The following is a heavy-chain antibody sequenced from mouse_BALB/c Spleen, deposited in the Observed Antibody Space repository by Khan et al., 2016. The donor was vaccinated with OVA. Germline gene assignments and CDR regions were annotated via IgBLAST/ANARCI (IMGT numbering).Heavy chain of an antibody. V-gene: IGHV1S81*02. Sequence: QVQLQQPGAELVKPGASVKLSCKASGYTFTSYYMYWVKQRPGQGLEWIGGINPSDGGTNFTEKFKSKATLTVDKSSSTAYMQLSSLTSEDSAVYYCTKSGLGAFAYWGQGTLVTVSA. J-gene: IGHJ3*01. D-gene: IGHD3-1*01. CDR1: GYTFTSYY. CDR3: TKSGLGAFAY. CDR2: INPSDGGT.